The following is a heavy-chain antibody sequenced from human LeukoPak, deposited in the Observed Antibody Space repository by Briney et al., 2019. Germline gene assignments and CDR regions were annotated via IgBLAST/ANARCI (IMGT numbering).Heavy chain of an antibody. D-gene: IGHD1-26*01. CDR2: IWYDGSNK. CDR1: GFTFSSYG. J-gene: IGHJ4*02. Sequence: PGGSLRLSCAASGFTFSSYGMHWVRQAPGKGLEWVAVIWYDGSNKYYADSVKGRFTISRDNSKNTLYLQMNSLRAEDTAVYYCARDLSGSHPLGYWGQGTLVTVSS. V-gene: IGHV3-33*01. CDR3: ARDLSGSHPLGY.